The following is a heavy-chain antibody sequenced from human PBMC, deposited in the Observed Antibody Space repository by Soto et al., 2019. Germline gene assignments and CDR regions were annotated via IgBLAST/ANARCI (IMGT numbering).Heavy chain of an antibody. CDR2: INPNSGGT. Sequence: ASVKVSCKASGYTFTGYYMHWVRQAPGQGLEWMGWINPNSGGTNYAQKFQGWVTMTRDTSISTAYMELSRLRSDDTAVYYCARDSERVYSSSWYWSFDYWGQGTLVTVSS. J-gene: IGHJ4*02. CDR3: ARDSERVYSSSWYWSFDY. CDR1: GYTFTGYY. V-gene: IGHV1-2*04. D-gene: IGHD6-13*01.